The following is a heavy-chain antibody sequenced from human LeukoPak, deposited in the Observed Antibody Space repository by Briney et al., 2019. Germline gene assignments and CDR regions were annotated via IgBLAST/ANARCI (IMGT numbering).Heavy chain of an antibody. CDR1: GFTFSSYG. D-gene: IGHD6-19*01. CDR2: ISYDGSNK. J-gene: IGHJ4*02. V-gene: IGHV3-30*18. CDR3: AKCIAVAGRSPDY. Sequence: GGSLRLSCAASGFTFSSYGMHWVRQAPGKGLEWVAVISYDGSNKYYADSVKGRFTISRDNSKNTLYLQMNSLRAEDTAVYYCAKCIAVAGRSPDYWGQGTLVTVSS.